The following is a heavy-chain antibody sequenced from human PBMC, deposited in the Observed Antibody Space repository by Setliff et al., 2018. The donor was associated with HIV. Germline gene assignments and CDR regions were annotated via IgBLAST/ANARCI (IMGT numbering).Heavy chain of an antibody. CDR2: IYYSGST. D-gene: IGHD4-17*01. CDR1: GGSISSYY. V-gene: IGHV4-59*01. Sequence: SETLSLTCPVSGGSISSYYWSWIRQPPGKGLEWIGYIYYSGSTNYNPSLKSRVTISVDTSKNQFSLKLSSVTAADTAVYYCARASDGDYEVWYFDLWGRGTLVTVS. CDR3: ARASDGDYEVWYFDL. J-gene: IGHJ2*01.